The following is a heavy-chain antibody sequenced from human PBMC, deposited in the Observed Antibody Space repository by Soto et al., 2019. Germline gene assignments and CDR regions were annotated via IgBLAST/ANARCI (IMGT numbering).Heavy chain of an antibody. CDR1: GFTFSAYA. CDR3: ARDGGECSRTSCYNEIPPAWFGL. Sequence: PGGSLRLSCAASGFTFSAYAMHWVRQAPGKGLEWLAVISYDGSTKFYADTVKGRFTISRGNSKNTLYLQMNSLRAEDSAIYYCARDGGECSRTSCYNEIPPAWFGLWGQGALVTVSS. J-gene: IGHJ5*02. V-gene: IGHV3-30-3*01. CDR2: ISYDGSTK. D-gene: IGHD2-2*02.